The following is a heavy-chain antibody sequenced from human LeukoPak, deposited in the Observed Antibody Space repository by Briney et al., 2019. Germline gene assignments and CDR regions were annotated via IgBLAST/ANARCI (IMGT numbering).Heavy chain of an antibody. D-gene: IGHD3-10*01. CDR1: GYIFTNYW. Sequence: GESLKISCKGSGYIFTNYWIGWVRQMPGKGLEWMGIMYPGDSDTRYSPSFQGQITISADKSISTTYLQWSSLTVLDTAMYYCAASTYGSGSYVGFDSWGQGTLVSVSS. V-gene: IGHV5-51*01. CDR3: AASTYGSGSYVGFDS. CDR2: MYPGDSDT. J-gene: IGHJ4*02.